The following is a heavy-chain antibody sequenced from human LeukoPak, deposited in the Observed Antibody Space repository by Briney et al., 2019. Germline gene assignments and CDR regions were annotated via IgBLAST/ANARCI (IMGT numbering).Heavy chain of an antibody. CDR3: ATLKGWYGEGCFDC. D-gene: IGHD3-10*01. V-gene: IGHV3-53*01. CDR2: IYPDGRT. CDR1: GVTVSSIY. J-gene: IGHJ4*02. Sequence: GGSLRLSCAASGVTVSSIYMGWVRQAPGKGLDWVSVIYPDGRTYYTESVKGRLTISRDSSENSLFLQMNSLRAEDTAVYCCATLKGWYGEGCFDCWGQGTLVTVSS.